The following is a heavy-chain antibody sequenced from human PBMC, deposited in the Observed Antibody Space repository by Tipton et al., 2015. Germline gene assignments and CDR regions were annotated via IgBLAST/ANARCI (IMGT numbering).Heavy chain of an antibody. CDR1: DDSISNNDYY. CDR2: VYHSGNT. D-gene: IGHD2-2*01. J-gene: IGHJ3*02. Sequence: TLSLTCTVSDDSISNNDYYWGWLRQPPGKDLEWIGSVYHSGNTYYNPSLKSRVTISVDTSKKQFSLRLSSVTAADTAVFYCARYEVEVDAFDIWGQGTMVTVSS. CDR3: ARYEVEVDAFDI. V-gene: IGHV4-39*01.